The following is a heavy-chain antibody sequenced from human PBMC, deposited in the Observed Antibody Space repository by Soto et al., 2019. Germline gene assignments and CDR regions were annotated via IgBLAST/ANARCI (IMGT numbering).Heavy chain of an antibody. V-gene: IGHV3-66*01. CDR2: IYSVGST. J-gene: IGHJ3*02. D-gene: IGHD3-9*01. CDR1: GFTVTSNY. Sequence: GGSLRLSCTASGFTVTSNYMTWVLQAPGKGLEWVSIIYSVGSTYYADSVKGRFTISRDNSKNTLYLQMNSLRAEDTAFYYCARGRPVTGHNGAFDIWGQGTMVTVSS. CDR3: ARGRPVTGHNGAFDI.